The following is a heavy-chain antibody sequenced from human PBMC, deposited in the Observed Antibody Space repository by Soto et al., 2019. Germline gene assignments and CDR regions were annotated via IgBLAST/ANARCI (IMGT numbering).Heavy chain of an antibody. V-gene: IGHV4-34*02. D-gene: IGHD2-15*01. Sequence: QVQLQQWGAGLLKPSETLSLTCAVYGESLNGYYWSWIRQPPGTGLEWIGEVSHNGRSNYNPSLTGRVTISMHTAKNQFSLILNSLTAAGTAVYYCARGQWSDRFLNWGQGALVTVS. CDR1: GESLNGYY. CDR2: VSHNGRS. CDR3: ARGQWSDRFLN. J-gene: IGHJ4*02.